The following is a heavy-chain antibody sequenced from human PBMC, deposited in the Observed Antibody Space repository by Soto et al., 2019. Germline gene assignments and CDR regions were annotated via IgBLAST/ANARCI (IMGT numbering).Heavy chain of an antibody. CDR1: GFSRSTTGVG. D-gene: IGHD3-10*01. J-gene: IGHJ5*02. CDR3: AQRLCDYGLGRERAHYFDP. CDR2: IYWDDDK. V-gene: IGHV2-5*02. Sequence: QITLKESGPTLVRPTQTLTLTCTFSGFSRSTTGVGVGWIRQPPGKALEWLALIYWDDDKRYSPSLKSRLTITKDTSKKEVILTLTNTDPVDTATYYCAQRLCDYGLGRERAHYFDPWGQGTLVTVSS.